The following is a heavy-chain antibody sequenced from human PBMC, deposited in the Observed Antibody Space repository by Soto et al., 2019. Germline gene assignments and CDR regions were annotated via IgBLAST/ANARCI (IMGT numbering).Heavy chain of an antibody. J-gene: IGHJ6*02. V-gene: IGHV3-48*02. Sequence: HPGGSLRLSCAASGFTFSSYSMNWVRQAPGKGLEWVSYISSSGSTIYYADPVKGRFTISRDNAKNSLYLQMNSLRDEDTAVYYCARDGFGVGGWQTYYYGMDVWGQGTTVTVSS. D-gene: IGHD6-19*01. CDR3: ARDGFGVGGWQTYYYGMDV. CDR2: ISSSGSTI. CDR1: GFTFSSYS.